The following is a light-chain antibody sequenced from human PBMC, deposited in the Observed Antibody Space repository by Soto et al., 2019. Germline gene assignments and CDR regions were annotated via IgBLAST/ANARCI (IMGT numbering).Light chain of an antibody. CDR1: QSVSSSY. V-gene: IGKV3-20*01. J-gene: IGKJ3*01. CDR3: QHYGSSPLFT. Sequence: EIVLTQSPGTLSLSPGEGATLSCRASQSVSSSYLAWYQQKPGQAPRLLIYGTSGRATGIPDRFSGSGSGTDFTLTISRLEPEDCAAYYCQHYGSSPLFTFGPGTKVDIK. CDR2: GTS.